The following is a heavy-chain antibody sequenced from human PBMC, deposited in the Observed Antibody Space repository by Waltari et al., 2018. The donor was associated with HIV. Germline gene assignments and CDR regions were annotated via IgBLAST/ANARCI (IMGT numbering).Heavy chain of an antibody. J-gene: IGHJ4*02. D-gene: IGHD1-1*01. V-gene: IGHV4-34*02. CDR3: TTYSPSMTSVSLHF. CDR1: GGSFGSYP. Sequence: QVLLEQCGAGVLKPSETLSLPCAVYGGSFGSYPGGWIRQSPGKGLQFIGKTDHGGIANYNPSLRSRVSILIDTSKKQFSLRMKSMTAADTAMYYCTTYSPSMTSVSLHFWGQGNQVTVSS. CDR2: TDHGGIA.